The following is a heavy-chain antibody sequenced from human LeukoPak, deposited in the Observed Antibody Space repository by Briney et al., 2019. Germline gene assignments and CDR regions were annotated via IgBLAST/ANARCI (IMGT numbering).Heavy chain of an antibody. V-gene: IGHV4-4*07. D-gene: IGHD6-25*01. Sequence: PSETLSLTCTVSGGSISTFYWTWIRQPAGKGLEWIGRINNSGSTNYNPSLRSRVSMSVDRSKYQFSVTLSSVTAADTAVYFCAREGGDPRWLDPWGQGTLVTVSS. CDR1: GGSISTFY. J-gene: IGHJ5*02. CDR3: AREGGDPRWLDP. CDR2: INNSGST.